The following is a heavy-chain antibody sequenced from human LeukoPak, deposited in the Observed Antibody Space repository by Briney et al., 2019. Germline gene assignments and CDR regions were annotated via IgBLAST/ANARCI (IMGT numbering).Heavy chain of an antibody. D-gene: IGHD3-22*01. J-gene: IGHJ4*02. Sequence: NPGGSLRLSCAASGFTFSSYSMNWVRQAPGKGLEWVSSISSSSSYIYYADSVKGRFTISRDNAKNSLYLQMNSLRAEDTAVYYCAGAWGDYYDIDYWGQGTLVTVSS. CDR1: GFTFSSYS. V-gene: IGHV3-21*01. CDR3: AGAWGDYYDIDY. CDR2: ISSSSSYI.